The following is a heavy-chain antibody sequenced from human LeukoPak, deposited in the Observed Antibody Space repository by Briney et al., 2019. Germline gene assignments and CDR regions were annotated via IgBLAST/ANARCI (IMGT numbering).Heavy chain of an antibody. Sequence: PSGTLSLTCAVSGGSISSYSWSWIRQPPGKGLEWVAYIYISGDTDSHPSLKSRVTISVDSSKNQISLKLSSVTAADTAVYYCARRGADMATIPDYHYYYLDVWGQGTLVTVSS. CDR1: GGSISSYS. CDR2: IYISGDT. D-gene: IGHD5-24*01. CDR3: ARRGADMATIPDYHYYYLDV. J-gene: IGHJ4*02. V-gene: IGHV4-4*09.